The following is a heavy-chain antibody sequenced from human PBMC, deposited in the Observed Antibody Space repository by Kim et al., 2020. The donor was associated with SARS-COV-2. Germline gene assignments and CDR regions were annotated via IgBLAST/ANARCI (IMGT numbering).Heavy chain of an antibody. CDR3: ARDCPRGSPPANWFDP. J-gene: IGHJ5*02. Sequence: ASVKVSCKASGYTFTSYAMNWVRQAPGQGLEWMGWINTNTGNPTYAQGFTGRFVFSLDTSVSTAYLQISSLKAEDTAVYYCARDCPRGSPPANWFDPWGQGTLVTVSS. V-gene: IGHV7-4-1*02. CDR2: INTNTGNP. CDR1: GYTFTSYA. D-gene: IGHD3-16*01.